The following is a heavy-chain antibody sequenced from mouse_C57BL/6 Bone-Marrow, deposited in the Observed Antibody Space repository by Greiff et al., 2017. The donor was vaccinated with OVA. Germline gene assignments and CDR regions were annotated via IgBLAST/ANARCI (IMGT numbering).Heavy chain of an antibody. CDR1: GYSFTGYY. V-gene: IGHV1-31*01. D-gene: IGHD1-1*01. CDR3: ARVITTVVEGGYAMDY. Sequence: EVQLQQSGPELVKPGASVKISCKASGYSFTGYYMHWVKQSHGNILAWIGYIYPYNGVSSYNQKFKGKATLTVDKSSSTAYMELRSLTSEDSAVYYGARVITTVVEGGYAMDYWGQGTSVTVSS. CDR2: IYPYNGVS. J-gene: IGHJ4*01.